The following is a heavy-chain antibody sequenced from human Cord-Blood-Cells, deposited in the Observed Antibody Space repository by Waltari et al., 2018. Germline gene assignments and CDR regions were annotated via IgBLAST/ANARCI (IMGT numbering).Heavy chain of an antibody. CDR1: GFTSSSYA. J-gene: IGHJ4*02. CDR3: ARGWGLFDY. CDR2: ISYDGSNK. Sequence: QVQLVGSGEGVVQTGSSLRLSCADCGFTSSSYALHWSRQAPGKGLEWVAVISYDGSNKYYADSVKGRFTISRDNSKNTLYLQMNSLRAEDTAVYYCARGWGLFDYWGQGTLVTVSS. D-gene: IGHD3-16*01. V-gene: IGHV3-30-3*01.